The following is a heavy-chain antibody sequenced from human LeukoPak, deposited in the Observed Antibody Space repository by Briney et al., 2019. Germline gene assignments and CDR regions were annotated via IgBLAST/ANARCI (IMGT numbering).Heavy chain of an antibody. CDR3: ARHKADYSNYYYYYYMDV. CDR1: GYSFTSYW. V-gene: IGHV5-51*01. D-gene: IGHD4-11*01. CDR2: IYPGDSDT. J-gene: IGHJ6*03. Sequence: GESLRISCKGSGYSFTSYWIGGVRQMRGKGLEWMGIIYPGDSDTRYSPSFQGQVTISADKSISTAYLQWSSLKASDTAMYYCARHKADYSNYYYYYYMDVWGKGTTVTVSS.